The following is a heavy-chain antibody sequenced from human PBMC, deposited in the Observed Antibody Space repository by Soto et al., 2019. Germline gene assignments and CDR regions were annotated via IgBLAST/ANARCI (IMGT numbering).Heavy chain of an antibody. D-gene: IGHD2-15*01. CDR1: GGTFSSYA. CDR3: AVSRSDAFPVVFDY. Sequence: SVKVSCKASGGTFSSYAISWVRQAPGQGLEWMGGIIPIFGTANYAQKFQGRVTITADESTSTAYMELSSLRSEDTAVYYCAVSRSDAFPVVFDYWGQGTPVTVSS. V-gene: IGHV1-69*13. CDR2: IIPIFGTA. J-gene: IGHJ4*02.